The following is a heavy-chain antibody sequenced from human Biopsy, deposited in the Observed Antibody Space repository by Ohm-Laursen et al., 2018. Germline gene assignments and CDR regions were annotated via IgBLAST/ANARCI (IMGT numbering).Heavy chain of an antibody. J-gene: IGHJ4*02. CDR2: IVPVLGHL. CDR1: GYTFTTYY. CDR3: AADADGYYTEFDY. D-gene: IGHD3-3*01. Sequence: GASVKVSCKASGYTFTTYYIHWVRQAPGQGLEWMGRIVPVLGHLNYAQRFQGRVSITADKSTSYVFMELSRLTSGDTAVYYCAADADGYYTEFDYWGPGTLVTVSS. V-gene: IGHV1-69*04.